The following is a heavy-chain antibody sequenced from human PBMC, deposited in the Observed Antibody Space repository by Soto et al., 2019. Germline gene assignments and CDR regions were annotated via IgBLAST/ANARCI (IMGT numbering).Heavy chain of an antibody. Sequence: GGSLRLSCAASGFTFDDYGMHWVRQAPGKGLEWVSGISWNSISIGYADSVKGRFTISRDNAKNSLYLQMNSLRAEDTALYYCAKDMYSSDWNYFDYWSQGTLVTVSS. V-gene: IGHV3-9*01. CDR2: ISWNSISI. J-gene: IGHJ4*02. D-gene: IGHD6-19*01. CDR1: GFTFDDYG. CDR3: AKDMYSSDWNYFDY.